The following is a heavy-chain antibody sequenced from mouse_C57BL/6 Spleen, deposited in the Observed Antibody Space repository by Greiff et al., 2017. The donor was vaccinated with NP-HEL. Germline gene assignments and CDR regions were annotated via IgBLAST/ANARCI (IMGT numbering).Heavy chain of an antibody. D-gene: IGHD1-1*01. CDR3: AKETYYYGSSYDYYYAMDY. V-gene: IGHV2-3*01. Sequence: QVQLQQSGPGLVAPSQCLSITCTVSGFSLTSYGVSWVRQPPGKGLEWLGVIWGDGSTNYHSALISRLSISKDNSKSQVFLKLNSLQTDDTATYYCAKETYYYGSSYDYYYAMDYWGQGTSVTVSS. CDR1: GFSLTSYG. CDR2: IWGDGST. J-gene: IGHJ4*01.